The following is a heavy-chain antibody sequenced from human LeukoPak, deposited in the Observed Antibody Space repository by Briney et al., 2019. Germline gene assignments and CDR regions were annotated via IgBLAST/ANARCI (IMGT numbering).Heavy chain of an antibody. CDR3: ATFPCSSTSCYIDY. Sequence: SETLSLTCAVYGGSFSGYHWSWIRQPPGKGLEWIGEINHSGSTNYNPSLKSRVTISVDTSKNQFSLKLSSVTAADTAVYYCATFPCSSTSCYIDYWGQGTLVTVSS. CDR1: GGSFSGYH. D-gene: IGHD2-2*02. V-gene: IGHV4-34*01. CDR2: INHSGST. J-gene: IGHJ4*02.